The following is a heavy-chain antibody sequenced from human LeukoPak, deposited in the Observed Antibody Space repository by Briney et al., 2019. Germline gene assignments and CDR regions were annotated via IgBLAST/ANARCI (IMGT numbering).Heavy chain of an antibody. CDR3: ARDPRAVDV. CDR1: GGSISSYY. J-gene: IGHJ6*02. CDR2: IYSSGST. Sequence: SETLSLTCTVSGGSISSYYWSWLRQSAGKGLEWIGRIYSSGSTNYNPSFTSRVTMSVDTSENQFSLRLSSVTAADTAVYYCARDPRAVDVWGQGTTVTVSS. V-gene: IGHV4-4*07.